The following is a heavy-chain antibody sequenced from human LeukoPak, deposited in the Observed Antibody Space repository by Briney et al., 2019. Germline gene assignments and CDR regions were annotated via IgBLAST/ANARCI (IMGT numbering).Heavy chain of an antibody. D-gene: IGHD6-6*01. CDR3: ARGPSDSSSSGVDY. Sequence: SETLSLTCTVSGGSISSYYWSWIRQPAGKGLEWIGRIYTSGSTNYNLSLKSRVTMSVDTSKNQFSLKLSSVTAADTAVYYCARGPSDSSSSGVDYWGQGTLVTVSS. J-gene: IGHJ4*02. CDR1: GGSISSYY. V-gene: IGHV4-4*07. CDR2: IYTSGST.